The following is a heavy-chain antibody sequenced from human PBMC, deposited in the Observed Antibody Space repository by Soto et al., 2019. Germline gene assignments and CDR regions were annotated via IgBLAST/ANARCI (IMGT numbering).Heavy chain of an antibody. D-gene: IGHD3-10*01. CDR2: INPILSMS. CDR1: GDTFSFYT. V-gene: IGHV1-69*02. Sequence: QVQLVQSGAEVKKPGSSVKVSCKASGDTFSFYTINWVRQAPGLGLEWVGRINPILSMSNYAQKFQGRVSMTADESTNTAYMELRSLRSEVTAMYYCATSYGSGYRAFDYWGQGALVIVSS. CDR3: ATSYGSGYRAFDY. J-gene: IGHJ4*02.